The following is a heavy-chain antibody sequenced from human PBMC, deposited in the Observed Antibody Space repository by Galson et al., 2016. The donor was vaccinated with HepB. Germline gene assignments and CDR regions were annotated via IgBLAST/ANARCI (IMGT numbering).Heavy chain of an antibody. D-gene: IGHD3-10*01. J-gene: IGHJ6*02. CDR1: GFTFSNYG. CDR3: AKDTYFYGSGSYFAPRRYYFYGMDV. Sequence: LRLSCAASGFTFSNYGMHWVRQAPGKGLEWVAVTSYDGTNKHYADSVRGRFTISRDNSKNTLFLHMISLRAEDTAVYYCAKDTYFYGSGSYFAPRRYYFYGMDVWGQGTTVTVSS. CDR2: TSYDGTNK. V-gene: IGHV3-30*18.